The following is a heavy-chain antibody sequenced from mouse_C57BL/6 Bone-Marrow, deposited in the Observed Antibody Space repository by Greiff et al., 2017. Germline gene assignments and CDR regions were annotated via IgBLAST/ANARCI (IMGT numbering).Heavy chain of an antibody. V-gene: IGHV1-54*01. CDR2: INPGSGGT. D-gene: IGHD2-2*01. CDR3: AREGWLRRGFAY. Sequence: QVQLQQSGAELVRPGTSVKVSCKASGYAFTNYLIEWVKQRPGQGLEWIGVINPGSGGTNYNEKFKGKATLPADKSSSTAYMQLSSLTSEDSAVYFCAREGWLRRGFAYWGQGTLVTVSA. CDR1: GYAFTNYL. J-gene: IGHJ3*01.